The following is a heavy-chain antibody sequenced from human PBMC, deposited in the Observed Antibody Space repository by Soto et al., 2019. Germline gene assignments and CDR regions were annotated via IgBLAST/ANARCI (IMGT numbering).Heavy chain of an antibody. D-gene: IGHD5-12*01. J-gene: IGHJ5*02. CDR1: GGSVSVYY. CDR3: ARTRGQKTWFAP. Sequence: SEILSVTCSVYGGSVSVYYLSWILQPPGKGLEWIGEINHSGSTNYNPSLKIRVTISVDTSKNQFSLKLSSVTAADTAVYYCARTRGQKTWFAPWGHGTPVPVSS. V-gene: IGHV4-34*01. CDR2: INHSGST.